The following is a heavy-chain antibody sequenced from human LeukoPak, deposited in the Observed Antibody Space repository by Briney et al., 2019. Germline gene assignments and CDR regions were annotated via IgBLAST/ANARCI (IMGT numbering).Heavy chain of an antibody. CDR2: ISSSSSYI. D-gene: IGHD3-9*01. CDR3: ARDPYYDILTGTLGY. J-gene: IGHJ4*02. Sequence: GGSLRLSCLASGFTFNSYTMNWVRQAPGKGLEWVSSISSSSSYIYYADSVKGRFTISRDNAKNSLYLQMNSLRAEDTAVYYCARDPYYDILTGTLGYWGQGTLVTVSS. CDR1: GFTFNSYT. V-gene: IGHV3-21*01.